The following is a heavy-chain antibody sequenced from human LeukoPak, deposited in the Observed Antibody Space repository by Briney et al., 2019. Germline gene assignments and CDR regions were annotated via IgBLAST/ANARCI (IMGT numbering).Heavy chain of an antibody. D-gene: IGHD6-13*01. J-gene: IGHJ4*02. CDR2: IWYDGSNK. V-gene: IGHV3-33*01. Sequence: GSLRLSCAASGFTFSSYGMHWVRQAPGKGLEWVAVIWYDGSNKYYADSVKGRFTISRDNSKNTLYLQMNSLRAEDTAVYYCARDGIAAAGTMDYWGQGTLVTVSS. CDR3: ARDGIAAAGTMDY. CDR1: GFTFSSYG.